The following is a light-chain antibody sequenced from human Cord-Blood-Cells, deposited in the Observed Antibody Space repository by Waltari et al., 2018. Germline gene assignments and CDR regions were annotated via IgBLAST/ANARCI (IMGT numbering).Light chain of an antibody. CDR1: QSISSY. V-gene: IGKV1-39*01. CDR3: QQSYSTPLT. J-gene: IGKJ4*01. CDR2: AAS. Sequence: DIQMTQSPSSLSASVGARVTITCRASQSISSYLNWYQQKPGKAPKLLIYAASSLQSGVPSRFSGSGSGTDFTLTISSLQPEDFATYYCQQSYSTPLTFGGGTKVEMK.